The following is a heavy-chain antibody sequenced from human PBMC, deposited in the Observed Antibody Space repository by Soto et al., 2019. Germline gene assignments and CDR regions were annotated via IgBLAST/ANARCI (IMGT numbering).Heavy chain of an antibody. V-gene: IGHV1-69*13. Sequence: QVHLVQSGAEVKKPGSSVKVSCTSSGDTFSSYSYSWVRLVPGQGLEWMGGFSQVFGGPNYAQNFLDRVTITANQFTHTVYLELSGLTSDDTAVYYCARGVTRGSFPAFDRWGQGTLVTISS. J-gene: IGHJ4*02. CDR1: GDTFSSYS. CDR3: ARGVTRGSFPAFDR. CDR2: FSQVFGGP. D-gene: IGHD3-10*01.